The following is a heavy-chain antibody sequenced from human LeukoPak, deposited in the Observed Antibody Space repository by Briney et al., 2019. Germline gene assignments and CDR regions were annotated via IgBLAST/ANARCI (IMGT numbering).Heavy chain of an antibody. CDR2: IYYSGSI. V-gene: IGHV4-59*08. Sequence: SETLSLTCTVSGGSISSYYWTWIRQPPGKGLEWIGYIYYSGSINFNPSLKSRVTMATDTSKNQFSLKLSSVTAADTAVYYCARHDIRRSSSSYFDYWGQGTLVTVSS. D-gene: IGHD6-6*01. CDR1: GGSISSYY. CDR3: ARHDIRRSSSSYFDY. J-gene: IGHJ4*02.